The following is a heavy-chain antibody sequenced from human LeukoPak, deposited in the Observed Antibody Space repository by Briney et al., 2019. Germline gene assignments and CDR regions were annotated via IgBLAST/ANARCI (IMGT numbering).Heavy chain of an antibody. Sequence: SETLSLTCAVYGGSSSGYYWSWIRQPPGKGLEWIGEINHSGSTNYNPSLKSRVTISVDTSKNQFSLKLSSVTAADTAVYYCARGSGGILYYYYYYMDVWGKGTTVTVSS. V-gene: IGHV4-34*01. CDR2: INHSGST. D-gene: IGHD2-15*01. CDR1: GGSSSGYY. J-gene: IGHJ6*03. CDR3: ARGSGGILYYYYYYMDV.